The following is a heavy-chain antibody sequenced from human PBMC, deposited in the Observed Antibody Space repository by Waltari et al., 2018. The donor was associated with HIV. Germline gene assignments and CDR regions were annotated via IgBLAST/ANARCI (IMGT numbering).Heavy chain of an antibody. V-gene: IGHV3-9*01. CDR1: GFTFDEYT. CDR3: AKDRGRWLQLRYFDY. D-gene: IGHD5-12*01. J-gene: IGHJ4*02. CDR2: FSWNSGNI. Sequence: EVQLVESGGGLVQPDRSLRLSCEASGFTFDEYTIPWVRQAPGKGLEWVSGFSWNSGNIGYADSVKGRFPISRENAKDSLYLQMNSLRPEDTALYYCAKDRGRWLQLRYFDYWGQGTLVTVSS.